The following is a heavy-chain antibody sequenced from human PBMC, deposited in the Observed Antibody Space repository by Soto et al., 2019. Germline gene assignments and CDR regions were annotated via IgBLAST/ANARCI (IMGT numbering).Heavy chain of an antibody. J-gene: IGHJ6*02. Sequence: QVQLQESGPGLVKPSGTLFLTCAVSGGSITSSNWWSWVRQPPGKGLEWIGEVYYSGSTNYNPSLKSRFAMSVDKSKNQFSLHLSSVTAADTAVYFCARDRQPRSYTYNGMDVWGQGTTVTVSS. CDR3: ARDRQPRSYTYNGMDV. V-gene: IGHV4-4*02. CDR2: VYYSGST. CDR1: GGSITSSNW. D-gene: IGHD1-1*01.